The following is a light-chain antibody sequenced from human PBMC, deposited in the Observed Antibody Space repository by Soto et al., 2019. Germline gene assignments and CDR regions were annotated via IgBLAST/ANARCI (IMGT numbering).Light chain of an antibody. CDR1: QDISNY. V-gene: IGKV1-27*01. Sequence: DIQMTQSPSSLSASVGDRVTITCRASQDISNYLAWYQQRPGKVPKLLIYAASTLQSGVPSRFSGSGSGTDFTRTISSLQPEDVATYYCQKYDIAPRTFGGGTKVEIK. CDR2: AAS. J-gene: IGKJ4*01. CDR3: QKYDIAPRT.